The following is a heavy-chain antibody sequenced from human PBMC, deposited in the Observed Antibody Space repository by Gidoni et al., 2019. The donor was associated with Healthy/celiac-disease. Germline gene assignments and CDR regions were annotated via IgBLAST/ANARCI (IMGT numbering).Heavy chain of an antibody. CDR1: GFPFSGSA. CDR2: IRSKANSYAT. Sequence: EVQLVESGGGLVQPGGSLTLSCAASGFPFSGSAMHWVRQASGKGLAWVGRIRSKANSYATAYAASVKGRFTISRDDSKNTAYLQMNSLKTEDTAVYYCTRPHDTEGRDVWGQGTTVTVSS. V-gene: IGHV3-73*02. J-gene: IGHJ6*02. D-gene: IGHD5-18*01. CDR3: TRPHDTEGRDV.